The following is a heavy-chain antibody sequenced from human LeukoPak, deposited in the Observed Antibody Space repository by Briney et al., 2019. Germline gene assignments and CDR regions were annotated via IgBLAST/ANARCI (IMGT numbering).Heavy chain of an antibody. CDR3: ARGQRSYYYYNMDV. D-gene: IGHD6-25*01. V-gene: IGHV1-69*13. J-gene: IGHJ6*03. CDR2: IIPILGTA. Sequence: GASVKVSCKASGGTFSSYAISWVRQAPGQGLEWMGGIIPILGTANYAQKFQGRVTITADESTSTAYMELSSLRSEDTAVYYCARGQRSYYYYNMDVWGKGTTGTVSS. CDR1: GGTFSSYA.